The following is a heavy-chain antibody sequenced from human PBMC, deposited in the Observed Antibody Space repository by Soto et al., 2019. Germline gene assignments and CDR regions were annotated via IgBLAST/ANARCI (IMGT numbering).Heavy chain of an antibody. CDR2: IWYDGSNK. CDR3: VRDRYSNRTPDMDV. Sequence: GGSLRLSCAASGFTFSNHGIQWVRQAPGKGLEWVATIWYDGSNKYYADSVKGRFTISRDNSKNTVYLQMNSLRAEDSAVYYCVRDRYSNRTPDMDVWGQGTTVTVSS. J-gene: IGHJ6*02. V-gene: IGHV3-33*01. CDR1: GFTFSNHG. D-gene: IGHD4-4*01.